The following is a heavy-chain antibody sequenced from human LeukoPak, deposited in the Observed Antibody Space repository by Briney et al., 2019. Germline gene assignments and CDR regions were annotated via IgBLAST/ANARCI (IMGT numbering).Heavy chain of an antibody. V-gene: IGHV3-74*01. CDR2: IDGDGSGT. CDR1: GLTLSSFW. Sequence: GGSLRLSCAASGLTLSSFWMHWVRQAPRKGLEWVSRIDGDGSGTSYADSVKGRFTISRDTAKSTVYLQMNSLRAEDTAVYYCATVFDYWGQGTLVTVSS. CDR3: ATVFDY. J-gene: IGHJ4*02.